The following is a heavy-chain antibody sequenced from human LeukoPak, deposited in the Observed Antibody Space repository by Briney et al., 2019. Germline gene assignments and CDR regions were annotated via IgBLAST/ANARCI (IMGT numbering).Heavy chain of an antibody. J-gene: IGHJ4*02. CDR1: GYTFTSNY. D-gene: IGHD3-22*01. CDR2: INPSGGST. CDR3: ARDMGAYDSSGYYYGPFDY. Sequence: ASVKVSCKAFGYTFTSNYTHWVRQAPGQGLEWMGIINPSGGSTSYAQKFQGRVTMTRDMSTSTVYMELSSLRSEDTAVYYCARDMGAYDSSGYYYGPFDYWGQGTLVTVSS. V-gene: IGHV1-46*01.